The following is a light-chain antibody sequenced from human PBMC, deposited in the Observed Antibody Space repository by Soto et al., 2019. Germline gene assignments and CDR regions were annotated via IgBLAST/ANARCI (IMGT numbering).Light chain of an antibody. J-gene: IGKJ1*01. CDR1: QSISSW. V-gene: IGKV1-5*01. CDR2: DAS. Sequence: DIQMTQSPSTLSASVGDRVTITCLASQSISSWLAWYQQKPGKAPKLLIYDASSLESGVPPRFSGSGSGTEFTLTISSLQPDDFATYYCQQYNSYSGTFGQGTKVDIK. CDR3: QQYNSYSGT.